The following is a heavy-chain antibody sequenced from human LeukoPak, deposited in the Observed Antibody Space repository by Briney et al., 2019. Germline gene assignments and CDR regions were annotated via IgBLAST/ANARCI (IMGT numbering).Heavy chain of an antibody. CDR3: ARAGGQVVRYVDY. V-gene: IGHV1-46*01. D-gene: IGHD3-16*02. CDR1: GFTFSSYG. Sequence: GGSLRLSCAASGFTFSSYGMHWVRQAPGQGLEWMGIINPSGGSTSYAQKFQGSVTMTRDTSISTAYMELSRLRSDDTAVYYCARAGGQVVRYVDYWGQGTLVTVSS. CDR2: INPSGGST. J-gene: IGHJ4*02.